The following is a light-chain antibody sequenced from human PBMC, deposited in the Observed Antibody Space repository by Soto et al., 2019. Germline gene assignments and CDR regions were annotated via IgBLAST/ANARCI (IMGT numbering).Light chain of an antibody. J-gene: IGKJ4*01. CDR3: QQYDSSLGLT. CDR2: GAS. CDR1: QSVSSIY. Sequence: EIVLTQSPGTLSLSPGERATLSCRASQSVSSIYLAWYQQKPGQAPRLLIYGASSRATGIPDRFSGSGSGTDFTLTISRLEPEDFAVYYWQQYDSSLGLTFGGGTKVEIK. V-gene: IGKV3-20*01.